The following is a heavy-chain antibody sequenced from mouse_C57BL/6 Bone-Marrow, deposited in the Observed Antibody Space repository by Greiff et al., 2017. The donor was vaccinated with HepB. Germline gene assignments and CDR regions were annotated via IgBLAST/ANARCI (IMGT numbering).Heavy chain of an antibody. V-gene: IGHV5-9*01. CDR2: ISGGGGNT. J-gene: IGHJ3*01. CDR3: ARHGDYDGFAY. Sequence: EVKLQESGGGLVKPGGSLKLSCAASGFTFSSYTMSWVRQTPEKRLEWVATISGGGGNTYYPDSVKGRFTISRDNAKNTLYLQMSSLRSEDTALYYCARHGDYDGFAYWGQGTLVTVSA. CDR1: GFTFSSYT. D-gene: IGHD2-4*01.